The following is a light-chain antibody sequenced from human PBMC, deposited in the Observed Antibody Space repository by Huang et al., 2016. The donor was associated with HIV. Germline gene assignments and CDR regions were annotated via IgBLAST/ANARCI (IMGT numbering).Light chain of an antibody. CDR1: QNVGTS. CDR2: DAA. V-gene: IGKV1-8*01. J-gene: IGKJ4*01. Sequence: IRMTQSPSSLSASTGDRVTITCRASQNVGTSLAWYQQRPGRAPVLLIYDAATLQRGVPSRFSGSGSRTVFTLTIGCLQVEDAATYYCQHSDGLSPLTFGGGT. CDR3: QHSDGLSPLT.